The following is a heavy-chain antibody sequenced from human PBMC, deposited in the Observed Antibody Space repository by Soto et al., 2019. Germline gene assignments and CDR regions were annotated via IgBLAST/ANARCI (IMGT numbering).Heavy chain of an antibody. CDR3: ARDSIMITFGGVIDENRGGRFDY. V-gene: IGHV3-30-3*01. Sequence: QVQLVESGGGVVQPGRSLRLSCAASGFTFSSYAMHWVRQAPGKGLEWVAVISYDGSNKYYADSVKGRFTISRDNSKNTLYLQMNSLRAEDTAVYYCARDSIMITFGGVIDENRGGRFDYWGQGTLVTVSS. CDR2: ISYDGSNK. J-gene: IGHJ4*02. CDR1: GFTFSSYA. D-gene: IGHD3-16*02.